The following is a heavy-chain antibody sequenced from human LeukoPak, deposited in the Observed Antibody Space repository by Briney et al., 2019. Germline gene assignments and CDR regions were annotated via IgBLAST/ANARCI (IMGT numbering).Heavy chain of an antibody. Sequence: GGSLRLSCAASGFTFSSYAMSWARQAPGKGLEWVSSISSSSSYIYYADSLKGRFTISRDNAKNSLFLQMNSLRAEDTAVYYCARRGYDYGGNGDAFDIWGQGTMVTVSS. CDR1: GFTFSSYA. J-gene: IGHJ3*02. V-gene: IGHV3-21*01. CDR2: ISSSSSYI. CDR3: ARRGYDYGGNGDAFDI. D-gene: IGHD4-23*01.